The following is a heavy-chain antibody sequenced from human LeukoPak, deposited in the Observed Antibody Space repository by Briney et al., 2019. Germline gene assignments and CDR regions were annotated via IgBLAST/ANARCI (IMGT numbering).Heavy chain of an antibody. CDR2: IYYSGST. CDR1: GGSISTYY. D-gene: IGHD3-10*01. V-gene: IGHV4-59*12. Sequence: YPSETLSLTCTVSGGSISTYYWSWTRQPPGKGLEWIGYIYYSGSTNYNPSLKSRVTISIDTSRNQVSLKLNSVTAADTAVYYCAKSNGYGLVDIWGQGTMVTVSS. CDR3: AKSNGYGLVDI. J-gene: IGHJ3*02.